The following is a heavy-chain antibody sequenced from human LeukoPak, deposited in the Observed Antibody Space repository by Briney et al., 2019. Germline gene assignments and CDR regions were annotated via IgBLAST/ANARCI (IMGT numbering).Heavy chain of an antibody. D-gene: IGHD3-10*01. V-gene: IGHV3-30-3*01. CDR2: ISYDGTNK. CDR1: GFTFSYNA. J-gene: IGHJ4*02. CDR3: PRGYSGSGSSYYFDY. Sequence: PGGSLRLSCAASGFTFSYNAMHWVRQPPGKGLEWVAVISYDGTNKYYADSVKGRSTISRDNSKNTPYLQMNSLRAEDTAVYYCPRGYSGSGSSYYFDYWGQGTLVTVSS.